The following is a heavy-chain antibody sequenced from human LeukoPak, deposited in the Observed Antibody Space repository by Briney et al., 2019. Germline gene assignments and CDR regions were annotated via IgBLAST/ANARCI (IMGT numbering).Heavy chain of an antibody. CDR3: ARELGGWYYYYGMDV. Sequence: GASVKVSCKASGYTFTSYGISWVRQAPGQGLEWMGWISAYNGNTNYAQKLQGRVTMTTDTSTGTAYMELRSLRSDDTAVYYCARELGGWYYYYGMDVWGQGTTVTVSS. CDR1: GYTFTSYG. CDR2: ISAYNGNT. J-gene: IGHJ6*02. D-gene: IGHD1-26*01. V-gene: IGHV1-18*01.